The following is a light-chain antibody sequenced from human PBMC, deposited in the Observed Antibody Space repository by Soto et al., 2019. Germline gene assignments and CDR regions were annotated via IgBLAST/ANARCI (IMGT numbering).Light chain of an antibody. V-gene: IGLV1-40*01. CDR3: QSYDSGVDGSV. CDR2: SNT. Sequence: QSVLTQPPSVSGAPGQRVTISCTGGSSNIGADFDVHWYQQLPGTAPKLVLYSNTARPSGVPDRFSGSRSVSSASLAITGLQAAGAAAYYCQSYDSGVDGSVFGSGTKVPVL. J-gene: IGLJ1*01. CDR1: SSNIGADFD.